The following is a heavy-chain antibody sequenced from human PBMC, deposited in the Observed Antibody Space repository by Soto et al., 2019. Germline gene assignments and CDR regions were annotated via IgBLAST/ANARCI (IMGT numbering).Heavy chain of an antibody. J-gene: IGHJ6*02. D-gene: IGHD1-1*01. CDR2: ILPKFGKT. CDR1: GGTFSDSG. CDR3: ARVRQRGTGYGMDV. Sequence: QVRLAQSGAEVRKPGSSVKVSCKASGGTFSDSGVTWVRQAPRQGLEWVGAILPKFGKTNYAQKFQGRVAIIADKSPDTVFLEVSRLRSDDTAVYFCARVRQRGTGYGMDVWGQGTTVIVSS. V-gene: IGHV1-69*06.